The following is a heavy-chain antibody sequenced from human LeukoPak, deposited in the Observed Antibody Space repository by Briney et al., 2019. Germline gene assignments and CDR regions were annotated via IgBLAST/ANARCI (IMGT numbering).Heavy chain of an antibody. D-gene: IGHD3-16*01. Sequence: GGSLRLSCVASGFTFSNFAMHWVRQAPGKGLEWVAVISYDGDNEYYADSVKSQFTISRDNSKDRLYLQMNSLRPEDTAMYYCARVRGGRSWYYYGMDVWGRGTTVTVSS. CDR2: ISYDGDNE. CDR1: GFTFSNFA. V-gene: IGHV3-30-3*01. CDR3: ARVRGGRSWYYYGMDV. J-gene: IGHJ6*02.